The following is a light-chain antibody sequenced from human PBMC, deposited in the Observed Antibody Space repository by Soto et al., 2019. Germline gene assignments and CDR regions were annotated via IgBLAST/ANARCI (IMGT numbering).Light chain of an antibody. CDR3: QQYGSSPPWA. CDR1: QSVSSTY. J-gene: IGKJ1*01. CDR2: GAS. Sequence: EIVLTQSPGTLSLSPGERATLSCRASQSVSSTYLAWYQHKSGQAPRLLIYGASSRATGIPDRFSGSGSGPDFTLTISRLESEDFAVYFCQQYGSSPPWAFGQGTKLEIK. V-gene: IGKV3-20*01.